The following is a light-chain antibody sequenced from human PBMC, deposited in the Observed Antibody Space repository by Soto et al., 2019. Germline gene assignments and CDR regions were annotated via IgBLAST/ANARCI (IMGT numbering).Light chain of an antibody. CDR1: SSNIGAGYD. CDR3: QSYDSTLSARYV. V-gene: IGLV1-40*01. CDR2: GNS. Sequence: QSVLTQPPSVSGAPGQRVTISCTGSSSNIGAGYDVHWYQQRPGTAPKLLIFGNSNRPSGVPDRFSGSKSGTSASLAITGLQAEDEGGYYCQSYDSTLSARYVFGTGTQLTVL. J-gene: IGLJ1*01.